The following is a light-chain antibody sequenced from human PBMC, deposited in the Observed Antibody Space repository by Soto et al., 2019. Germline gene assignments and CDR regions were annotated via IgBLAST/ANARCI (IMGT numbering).Light chain of an antibody. CDR3: QQRSEWPIT. V-gene: IGKV3-11*01. J-gene: IGKJ5*01. CDR2: DAS. Sequence: EIVLTQSPATLSLSPGERAALSCRASQSVSTYLAWYQQKPGQAPRLFIYDASNRATGIPARFSGSGSGTDFTLTISSLEPEDFAVYYCQQRSEWPITFGQGTRLE. CDR1: QSVSTY.